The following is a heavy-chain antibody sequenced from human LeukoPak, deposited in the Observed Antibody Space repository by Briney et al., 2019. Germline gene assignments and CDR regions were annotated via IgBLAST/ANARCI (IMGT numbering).Heavy chain of an antibody. CDR3: AGHRSRPDYYFDY. CDR2: IYYSGST. Sequence: PSETLSLTCTVSGGSISSYYWSWIRQPPGKGLEWIGYIYYSGSTNYNPSLKSRVTISVDTSKNQFSLKLSSVTAADTAVYYCAGHRSRPDYYFDYWGQGTLVTVSS. CDR1: GGSISSYY. J-gene: IGHJ4*02. D-gene: IGHD1-26*01. V-gene: IGHV4-59*08.